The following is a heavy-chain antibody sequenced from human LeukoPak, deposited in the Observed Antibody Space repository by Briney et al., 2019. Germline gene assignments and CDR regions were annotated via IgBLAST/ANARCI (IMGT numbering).Heavy chain of an antibody. Sequence: SETLSLTCTVSGYSISSGYYWGWIRQPPGKGLEWIGSIYHSGSTYYNPSLKSRVTISVDTSKNQFSLKLSSVTAADTAVYYCARASWDPKYYFDYRGQGTLVTVSS. V-gene: IGHV4-38-2*02. CDR2: IYHSGST. J-gene: IGHJ4*02. CDR3: ARASWDPKYYFDY. CDR1: GYSISSGYY. D-gene: IGHD1-26*01.